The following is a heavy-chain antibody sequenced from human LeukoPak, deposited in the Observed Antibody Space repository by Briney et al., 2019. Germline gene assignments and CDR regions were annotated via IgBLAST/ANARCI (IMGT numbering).Heavy chain of an antibody. Sequence: GGSLRLSCAASGFTFSTYAMHWVRQAPGKGLEWVAVISYDGSSKYYADSVKGRFTISRDNSKNTLYLQMNSLRAEDDTAVYYCARGFGSSIPYSYYYYLDVWGKGTTVTVSS. J-gene: IGHJ6*03. V-gene: IGHV3-30*04. D-gene: IGHD6-6*01. CDR1: GFTFSTYA. CDR3: ARGFGSSIPYSYYYYLDV. CDR2: ISYDGSSK.